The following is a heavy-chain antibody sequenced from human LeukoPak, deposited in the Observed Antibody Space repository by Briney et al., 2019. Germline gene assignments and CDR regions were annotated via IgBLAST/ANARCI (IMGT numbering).Heavy chain of an antibody. CDR3: ARGGPYASWSGPHYSDY. Sequence: PGGSLRLSCAASGFTFSSYWMSWVRQAPGKGLEWVANIKQDGSQKYYVDSVKGRFSISRDNAKNSLYLQMNSLRAEDTAVYYCARGGPYASWSGPHYSDYWGQGTLVTVSS. CDR1: GFTFSSYW. CDR2: IKQDGSQK. J-gene: IGHJ4*02. V-gene: IGHV3-7*01. D-gene: IGHD3-3*01.